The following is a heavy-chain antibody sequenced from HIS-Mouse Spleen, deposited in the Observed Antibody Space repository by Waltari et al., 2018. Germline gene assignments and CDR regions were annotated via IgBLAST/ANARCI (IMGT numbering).Heavy chain of an antibody. D-gene: IGHD4-4*01. CDR3: ARDKTVMTTVTKDY. J-gene: IGHJ4*02. Sequence: EVQLVESGGGLVQPGGSLRLSCAASGFTFSSYWMSWVRQAPGKGLEWVANIKQDGSGKYYGDSVKGRFTISRDNAKNSLYLQMNSLRAEDTAVYYCARDKTVMTTVTKDYWGQGTLVTVSS. CDR1: GFTFSSYW. V-gene: IGHV3-7*01. CDR2: IKQDGSGK.